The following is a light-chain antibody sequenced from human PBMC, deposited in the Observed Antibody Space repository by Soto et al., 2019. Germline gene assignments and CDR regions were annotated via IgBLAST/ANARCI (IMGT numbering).Light chain of an antibody. V-gene: IGKV1-5*01. CDR3: QQYNSYWT. CDR1: QSISSW. Sequence: DIQMTQSPSTLSASVGDRVTITCRASQSISSWVAWYQQKAGKAPKLLIYDASSLESGVPSRFSGSGSGTEFTLTISSLQPDDFATYYCQQYNSYWTFGQGTKVDIK. CDR2: DAS. J-gene: IGKJ1*01.